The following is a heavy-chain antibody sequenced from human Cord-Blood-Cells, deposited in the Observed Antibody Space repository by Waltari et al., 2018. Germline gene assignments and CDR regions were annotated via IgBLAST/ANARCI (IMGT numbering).Heavy chain of an antibody. CDR1: GYTLPELS. CDR3: ATRDIVATILTDDAFDI. V-gene: IGHV1-24*01. D-gene: IGHD5-12*01. J-gene: IGHJ3*02. Sequence: QVPLVQSGAEVKKPGASVKVSCKVSGYTLPELSMHWVRQDPGKGLEWMGGFDPADGETIYEQKFQGRVTMTEDTSTDTAYMELSSLRSEDTAVYYCATRDIVATILTDDAFDIWGQGTMVTVSS. CDR2: FDPADGET.